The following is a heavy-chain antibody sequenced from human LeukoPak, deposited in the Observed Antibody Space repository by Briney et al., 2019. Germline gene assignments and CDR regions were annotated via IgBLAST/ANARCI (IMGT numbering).Heavy chain of an antibody. V-gene: IGHV4-34*01. CDR1: GGSFSGYY. CDR3: ARVHTYGRFDY. D-gene: IGHD5-18*01. J-gene: IGHJ4*02. Sequence: SETLSLTCAVYGGSFSGYYWSWIRQPPGKGLEWIGEINHSGSTNYNPSLKSRVTISVDTSKNQFSLKLSSVTAADTAVYYCARVHTYGRFDYWGQGTLVTVSS. CDR2: INHSGST.